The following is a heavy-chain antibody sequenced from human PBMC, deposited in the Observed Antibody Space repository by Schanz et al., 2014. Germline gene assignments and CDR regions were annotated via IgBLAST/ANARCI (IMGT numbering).Heavy chain of an antibody. CDR1: GFTLSSYG. CDR2: ISGSSRTI. CDR3: ARGGSGSHYRLDY. D-gene: IGHD1-26*01. J-gene: IGHJ4*02. V-gene: IGHV3-48*01. Sequence: EVHLLESGGGVVQPGRSLRLSCAASGFTLSSYGMHWVRQAPGKGLEWVSYISGSSRTIYYADSMKGRFTVSRDNAENALYLQMNSLRAEDTGLYFCARGGSGSHYRLDYWGQGTLVTVSS.